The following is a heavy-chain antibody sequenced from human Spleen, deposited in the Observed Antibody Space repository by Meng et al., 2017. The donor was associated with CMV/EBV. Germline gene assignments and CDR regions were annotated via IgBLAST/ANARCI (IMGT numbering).Heavy chain of an antibody. V-gene: IGHV4-34*01. CDR3: ARDSPWADY. J-gene: IGHJ4*02. CDR2: INHSGST. Sequence: QVQLPQGGEGLLKPSDTLSLTCAVYGGSFSGYYWSWIRQPPGKGLEWIGEINHSGSTNYNPSLKSRVTISVDTSKNQFSLKLSSVTAADTAVYYCARDSPWADYWGQGTLVTVSS. D-gene: IGHD2-21*01. CDR1: GGSFSGYY.